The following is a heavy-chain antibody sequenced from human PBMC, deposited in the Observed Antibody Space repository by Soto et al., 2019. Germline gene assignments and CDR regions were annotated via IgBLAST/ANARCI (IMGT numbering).Heavy chain of an antibody. CDR1: GFTFSSYS. Sequence: GGSLRLSCAASGFTFSSYSMNWVRQAPGKGLEWVSSISSSSSYIYYADSVKGRFTISRDNAKNSLYLQMNSLRAEDTAVYYCVRGLYYYDSSGYFHDAFDIWGQGTMVTVSS. D-gene: IGHD3-22*01. CDR3: VRGLYYYDSSGYFHDAFDI. V-gene: IGHV3-21*01. J-gene: IGHJ3*02. CDR2: ISSSSSYI.